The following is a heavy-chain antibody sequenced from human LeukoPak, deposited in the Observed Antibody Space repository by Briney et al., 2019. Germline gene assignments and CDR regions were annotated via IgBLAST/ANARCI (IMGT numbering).Heavy chain of an antibody. CDR1: GGTFSSYA. J-gene: IGHJ4*02. CDR2: IIPIFGTA. D-gene: IGHD5-18*01. CDR3: ARDLSRGYSYGYLAY. Sequence: SVTVSCKASGGTFSSYAISWVRQAPGQGLEWMGGIIPIFGTANYAQKFQGRVTITADESTSTAYMELSSLRSEDTAVYYCARDLSRGYSYGYLAYWGQGTLVTVSS. V-gene: IGHV1-69*13.